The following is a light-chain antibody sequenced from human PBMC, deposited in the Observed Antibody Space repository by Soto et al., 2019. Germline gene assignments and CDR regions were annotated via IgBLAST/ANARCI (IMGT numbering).Light chain of an antibody. CDR1: SSDIGGYNY. CDR3: CSYAGSYTWV. J-gene: IGLJ3*02. Sequence: QSALTQPRSVSGSPGQSVTISCTGISSDIGGYNYVSWYQHHPGKAPKLMIYDVSKRPSGVPDRFSGSKSGNTASLTISGLQAEDEADYYCCSYAGSYTWVFGGGTKVTVL. V-gene: IGLV2-11*01. CDR2: DVS.